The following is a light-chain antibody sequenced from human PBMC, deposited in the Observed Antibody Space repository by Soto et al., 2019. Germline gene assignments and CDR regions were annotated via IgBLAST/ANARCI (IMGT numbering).Light chain of an antibody. J-gene: IGKJ4*01. CDR1: ESVSSK. V-gene: IGKV3-15*01. CDR2: DAS. Sequence: EIGMTQSPATLSVSPGERATLSCRASESVSSKLAWYQQKPGQAPRLLIYDASTRATGIPARFSGSGSGTEFTLTISSLQSEDFALYYCQQYNNWLSFGGGTKVEIK. CDR3: QQYNNWLS.